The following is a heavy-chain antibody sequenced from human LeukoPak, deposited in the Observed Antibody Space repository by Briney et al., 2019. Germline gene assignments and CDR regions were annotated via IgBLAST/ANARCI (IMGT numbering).Heavy chain of an antibody. Sequence: GASVKVSCKASGYTFTSYDINWVRQATGQGLEWMGWMNPNSGNTGYAQKFQGRVTMTRNTSISTAYMELSSLRSEDTAVYYCARGSVTRNYVFWSGYYLNWFDPWGQGTLVTVSS. J-gene: IGHJ5*02. CDR1: GYTFTSYD. CDR3: ARGSVTRNYVFWSGYYLNWFDP. V-gene: IGHV1-8*01. D-gene: IGHD3-3*01. CDR2: MNPNSGNT.